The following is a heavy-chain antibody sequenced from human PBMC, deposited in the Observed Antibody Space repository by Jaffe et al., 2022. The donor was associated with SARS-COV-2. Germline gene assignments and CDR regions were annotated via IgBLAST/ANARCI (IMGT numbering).Heavy chain of an antibody. CDR3: ARHGDCTNGVCLNWFDP. Sequence: QLQLQESGPGLVKPSETLSLTCTVSGGSISSSSYYWGWIRQPPGKGLEWIGSIYYSGSTYYNPSLKSRVTISVDTSKNQFSLKLSSVTAADTAVYYCARHGDCTNGVCLNWFDPWGQGTLVTVSS. J-gene: IGHJ5*02. D-gene: IGHD2-8*01. V-gene: IGHV4-39*01. CDR2: IYYSGST. CDR1: GGSISSSSYY.